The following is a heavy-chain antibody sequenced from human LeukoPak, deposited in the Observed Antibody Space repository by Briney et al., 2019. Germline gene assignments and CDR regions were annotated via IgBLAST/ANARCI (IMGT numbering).Heavy chain of an antibody. CDR1: GFTFSDYY. D-gene: IGHD3-9*01. J-gene: IGHJ4*02. CDR3: ARGSYYDILTGYYNLHYFDY. CDR2: ISGSGNTI. V-gene: IGHV3-11*04. Sequence: GGSLRLSCAASGFTFSDYYMNWIRQAPGKGLEWVSYISGSGNTIYYADSVKGRFTISRDNAKNSLYLQMNSLRAEDTAVYYCARGSYYDILTGYYNLHYFDYWGQGTLVTVSS.